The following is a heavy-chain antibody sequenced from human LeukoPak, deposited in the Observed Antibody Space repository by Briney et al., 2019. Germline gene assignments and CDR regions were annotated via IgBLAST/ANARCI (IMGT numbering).Heavy chain of an antibody. CDR2: MNPNSGNT. J-gene: IGHJ6*03. D-gene: IGHD3-3*01. CDR3: ARAPSPGSDFWGGPEYYYMDV. V-gene: IGHV1-8*03. CDR1: GYTFTSYG. Sequence: GASVKVSCKASGYTFTSYGINWVRQATGQGLEWMGWMNPNSGNTGYAQKFQGRVTITRNTSISTAYMELSSLRSEDTAVYYCARAPSPGSDFWGGPEYYYMDVWGKGTTVTVSS.